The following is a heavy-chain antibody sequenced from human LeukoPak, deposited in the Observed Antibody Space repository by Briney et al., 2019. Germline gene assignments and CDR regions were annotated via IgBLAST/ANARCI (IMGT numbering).Heavy chain of an antibody. CDR1: GFTFSDHY. D-gene: IGHD3-22*01. Sequence: GGSLRLSCVVSGFTFSDHYMDWVRQAPGKGLEWVGSTRNKANSYTTEYAASVKGRFSVSRDESENLLYLQMNSLKTEDTAVYYCVRRRLGTDAHDSWGQGTLVTVSS. J-gene: IGHJ4*02. V-gene: IGHV3-72*01. CDR3: VRRRLGTDAHDS. CDR2: TRNKANSYTT.